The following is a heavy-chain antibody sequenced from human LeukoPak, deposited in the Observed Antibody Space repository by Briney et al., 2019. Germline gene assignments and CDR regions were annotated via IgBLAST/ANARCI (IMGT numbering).Heavy chain of an antibody. Sequence: EGSLRLSCAASGFTFSRYWMSWVRQAPGKGLERVANIKQDGSEKYYMDSVKGRFTISRDNAKNSVYLQMNSLRVEDTAVYYCARDKSVGATPLDYWGQGILVTVSS. V-gene: IGHV3-7*05. CDR3: ARDKSVGATPLDY. D-gene: IGHD1-26*01. CDR1: GFTFSRYW. CDR2: IKQDGSEK. J-gene: IGHJ4*02.